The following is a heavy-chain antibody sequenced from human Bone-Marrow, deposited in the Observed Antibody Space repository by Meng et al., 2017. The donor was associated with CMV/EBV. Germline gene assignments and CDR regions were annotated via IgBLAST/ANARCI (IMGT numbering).Heavy chain of an antibody. CDR3: ARGTRGTSGYYYYYGMDV. D-gene: IGHD1-7*01. Sequence: GGSLRLSCAASGFTVSSNYMSWVRQSPGKGLEWVAVIYSGGSTYYADSVKGRFTISRDNSKNTLYLQMNSLGAEDTAVYYCARGTRGTSGYYYYYGMDVWGQGTTVTVSS. CDR2: IYSGGST. CDR1: GFTVSSNY. V-gene: IGHV3-66*02. J-gene: IGHJ6*02.